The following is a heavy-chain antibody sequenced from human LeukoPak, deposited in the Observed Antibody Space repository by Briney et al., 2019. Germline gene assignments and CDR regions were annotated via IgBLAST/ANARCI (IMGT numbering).Heavy chain of an antibody. CDR2: ISSSGGTT. Sequence: GGSLRLSCAASGFTFSSFAMTWVRQAPGKGLEWVSSISSSGGTTYYADSVKGRFTISRDNSKNTLYLQMNSLRAEDTAVYYCAKRVTPNYYYYGMDVWGQGTTVTVSS. CDR3: AKRVTPNYYYYGMDV. J-gene: IGHJ6*02. D-gene: IGHD2-21*02. V-gene: IGHV3-23*01. CDR1: GFTFSSFA.